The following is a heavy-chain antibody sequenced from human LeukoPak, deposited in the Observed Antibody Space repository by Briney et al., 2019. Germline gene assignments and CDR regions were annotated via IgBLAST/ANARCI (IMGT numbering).Heavy chain of an antibody. CDR2: INPSGGRT. D-gene: IGHD3-3*01. Sequence: GASVKVSCKASGYTFTSYYMHWVRQAPGQGLEWMGLINPSGGRTSYAQKFQGRVTMTRDTATSTVYMELGSLRSEDTAVYYCARDRPVNDFWSGYFNWYFDLWGRGTLVTVSS. J-gene: IGHJ2*01. CDR1: GYTFTSYY. CDR3: ARDRPVNDFWSGYFNWYFDL. V-gene: IGHV1-46*01.